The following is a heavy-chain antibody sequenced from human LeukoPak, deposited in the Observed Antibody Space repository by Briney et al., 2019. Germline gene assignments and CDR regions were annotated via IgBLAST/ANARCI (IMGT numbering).Heavy chain of an antibody. CDR1: GGTFSSYA. J-gene: IGHJ4*02. V-gene: IGHV1-18*01. CDR3: ARDPAGANWNDDLDFDY. D-gene: IGHD1-1*01. CDR2: ISAYNGNT. Sequence: VASVKVSCKASGGTFSSYAISWVRQAPGQGLEWMGWISAYNGNTNYAQKLQGRVTMTTDTSTSTAYMELRSLRSDDTAVYYCARDPAGANWNDDLDFDYWGQGTLVTVSS.